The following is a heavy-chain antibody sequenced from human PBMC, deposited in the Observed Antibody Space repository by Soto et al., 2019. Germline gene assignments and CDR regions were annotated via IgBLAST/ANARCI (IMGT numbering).Heavy chain of an antibody. Sequence: EMQLVESGGDLVQPGGSLRLSCAASGFTVSSNYMSWVRQAPGKGLEWVSVIYSGGTTYYADSVKGRFTISRDISNNTLYLQMNSLRAEDTAVYFCTRDSMTLVRGVISECYGMDVWGQGTTVTVSS. D-gene: IGHD3-10*01. CDR1: GFTVSSNY. V-gene: IGHV3-66*01. J-gene: IGHJ6*02. CDR2: IYSGGTT. CDR3: TRDSMTLVRGVISECYGMDV.